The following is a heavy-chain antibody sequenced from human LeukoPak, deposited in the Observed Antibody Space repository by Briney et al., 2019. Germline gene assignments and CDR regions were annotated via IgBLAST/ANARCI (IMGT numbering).Heavy chain of an antibody. CDR3: ASGDTYYDILTGFDY. CDR1: GFIFSSYA. Sequence: PGGSLRLSCAASGFIFSSYAIHWVRQAPGKGLEWVAVISYDGSKKYYADSVKGRFTISRDNSKNTLYLKMNSLGAEDAAVYYCASGDTYYDILTGFDYWGQGTLVTVSP. V-gene: IGHV3-30*04. CDR2: ISYDGSKK. J-gene: IGHJ4*02. D-gene: IGHD3-9*01.